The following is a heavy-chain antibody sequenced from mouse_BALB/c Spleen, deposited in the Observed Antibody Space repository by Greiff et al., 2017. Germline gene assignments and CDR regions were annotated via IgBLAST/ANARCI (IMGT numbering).Heavy chain of an antibody. D-gene: IGHD3-1*01. CDR3: NAWGAARAY. CDR2: IDPENGDT. V-gene: IGHV14-4*02. Sequence: EVKLMESGAELVRSGASVKLSCTASGFNIKDYYMHWVKQRPEQGLEWIGWIDPENGDTEYAPKFQGKATMTADTSSNTAYLQLSSLTSEDTAVYYCNAWGAARAYGGQGTLVTVSA. J-gene: IGHJ3*01. CDR1: GFNIKDYY.